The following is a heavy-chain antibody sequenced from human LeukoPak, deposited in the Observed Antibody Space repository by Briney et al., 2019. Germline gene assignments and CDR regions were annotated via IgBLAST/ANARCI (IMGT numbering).Heavy chain of an antibody. CDR3: ARGPVSTHGMDV. CDR1: GYTFTNYD. J-gene: IGHJ6*02. V-gene: IGHV1-8*01. CDR2: RNPNSGRT. D-gene: IGHD6-13*01. Sequence: ASVTVACTASGYTFTNYDINWVRQATGQGLEWMGWRNPNSGRTGFAQKFQGRITMTVDTSISTAYMELSSLTSDDTAVYYCARGPVSTHGMDVWGQGTTVTVSS.